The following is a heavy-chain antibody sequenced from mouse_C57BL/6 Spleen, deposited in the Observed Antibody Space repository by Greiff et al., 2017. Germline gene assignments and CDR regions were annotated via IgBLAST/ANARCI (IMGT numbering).Heavy chain of an antibody. V-gene: IGHV5-6*02. CDR3: ARQRGTGTGFAY. CDR2: ISSGGSYT. J-gene: IGHJ3*01. Sequence: DVMLVESGGDLVKPGGSLKLSCAASGFTFSSYGMSWVRQTPDKRLEWVATISSGGSYTYYPDSVKGRFTISRDNAKNTLYLQMSSLKSEDTAMYYCARQRGTGTGFAYWGQGTLVTVSA. D-gene: IGHD4-1*01. CDR1: GFTFSSYG.